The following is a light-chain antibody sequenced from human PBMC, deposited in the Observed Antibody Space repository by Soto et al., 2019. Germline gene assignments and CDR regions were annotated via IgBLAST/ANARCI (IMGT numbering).Light chain of an antibody. CDR3: HQYDTYSWT. V-gene: IGKV1-5*03. CDR2: EAS. J-gene: IGKJ1*01. Sequence: DIQMTQSPSTLSASVGDTGTITCRAGQGISRWLAWYQQKPGRAPNLLIYEASTLESEVPSRFRGSESGTEFPLATSSLHPDDFATYYCHQYDTYSWTFGQGTKVAIK. CDR1: QGISRW.